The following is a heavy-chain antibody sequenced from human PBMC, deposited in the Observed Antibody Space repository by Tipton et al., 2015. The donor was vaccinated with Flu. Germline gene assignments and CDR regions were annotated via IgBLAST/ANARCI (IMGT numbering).Heavy chain of an antibody. CDR1: GDSVGSAYY. Sequence: TLSLTCSVSGDSVGSAYYWGWIRQSPGKGLEWIGNSYHTGNTYYNPTLKSRVTISVDRSKNQFSLKVNSVTAADTAVYYCARDLGAFNWFDSWGQGTLVTVSS. CDR3: ARDLGAFNWFDS. D-gene: IGHD3-16*01. V-gene: IGHV4-38-2*02. J-gene: IGHJ5*01. CDR2: SYHTGNT.